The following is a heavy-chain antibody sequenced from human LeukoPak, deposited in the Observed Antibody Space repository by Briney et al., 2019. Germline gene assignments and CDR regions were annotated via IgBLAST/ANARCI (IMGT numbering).Heavy chain of an antibody. J-gene: IGHJ4*02. Sequence: PSETLSLTCTVSGGSISSSSYYWGWIRQPPGKGLEWIGSIYYSGSTYYNPSLKSRVTISVDTSKNQFSLKLSSVTAADTAVYYCARRRGYSGYYFDYWGQGTLVTVSS. V-gene: IGHV4-39*01. CDR1: GGSISSSSYY. CDR3: ARRRGYSGYYFDY. D-gene: IGHD5-12*01. CDR2: IYYSGST.